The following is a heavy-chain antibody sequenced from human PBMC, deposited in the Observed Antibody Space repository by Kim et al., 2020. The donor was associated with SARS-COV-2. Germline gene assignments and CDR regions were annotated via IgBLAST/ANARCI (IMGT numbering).Heavy chain of an antibody. CDR1: GFTLNSNV. CDR2: IRGRGDGT. V-gene: IGHV3-23*01. D-gene: IGHD3-10*01. CDR3: AKLKTMLQGVNYFDS. J-gene: IGHJ5*01. Sequence: GGSLRLSCATSGFTLNSNVMAWVRQAPGKGLNWVSAIRGRGDGTFYADSVKGRFTISRDISENTLYLQMNSRRVEDTAIYYCAKLKTMLQGVNYFDSWGQGTLVAVSS.